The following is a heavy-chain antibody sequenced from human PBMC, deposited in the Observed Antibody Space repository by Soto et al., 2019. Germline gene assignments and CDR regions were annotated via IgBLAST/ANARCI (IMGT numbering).Heavy chain of an antibody. CDR1: GYTFTSYA. CDR2: INTAKDNT. J-gene: IGHJ4*02. V-gene: IGHV1-3*04. Sequence: QVQLVQSGAEVKKPGASVKVSCKASGYTFTSYAIHWLRQAPGQRLEWMGLINTAKDNTRYSEKFQGRVTFTRDTSARIVYMELSSLRSEDTAVYYCARGSSWSYFDYWGQGTLVTVSS. D-gene: IGHD6-13*01. CDR3: ARGSSWSYFDY.